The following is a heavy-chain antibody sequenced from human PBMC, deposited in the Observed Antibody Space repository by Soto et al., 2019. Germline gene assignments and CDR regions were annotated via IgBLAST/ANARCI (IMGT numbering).Heavy chain of an antibody. V-gene: IGHV3-72*01. CDR1: GFTFSDHY. D-gene: IGHD5-12*01. J-gene: IGHJ4*02. CDR3: VRVWGYTNNQPVPVDC. CDR2: IRNKADSYTT. Sequence: EVQLVESGGGLVQPGGSLRLSCAASGFTFSDHYMDWVRQGPGMGLEWLGRIRNKADSYTTEYAASVKGRFTVSRDDSKNSLYLQMNSLCTEDTAVYYCVRVWGYTNNQPVPVDCWGQGTLVTVSS.